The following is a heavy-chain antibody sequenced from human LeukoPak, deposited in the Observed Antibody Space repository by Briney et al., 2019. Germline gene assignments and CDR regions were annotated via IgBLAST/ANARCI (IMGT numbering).Heavy chain of an antibody. CDR3: AREMTYGSSAFDI. V-gene: IGHV3-30*02. CDR1: GFTFSSYG. D-gene: IGHD6-6*01. Sequence: GGSLRLSCAASGFTFSSYGMHWVRQAPGKGLEWVTFIRYDGSKKYYGDSVKGRFTISRDNSKNTLYLQMNSLRVEDTAVYYCAREMTYGSSAFDIWGQGTTVIVSS. CDR2: IRYDGSKK. J-gene: IGHJ3*02.